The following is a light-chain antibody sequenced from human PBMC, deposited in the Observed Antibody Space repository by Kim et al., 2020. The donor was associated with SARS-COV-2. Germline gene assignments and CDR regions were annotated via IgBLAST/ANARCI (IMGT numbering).Light chain of an antibody. CDR2: RDS. V-gene: IGLV3-1*01. J-gene: IGLJ1*01. Sequence: YELTQPPSVSVSPGQTASISCSGDKLGDEYVSWFQHKPGQSPLLVIYRDSKRPSGIPERFSGSNSGNTATLTITGTQAMDEADYYCQASDSSTEVFGTGTKVTVL. CDR3: QASDSSTEV. CDR1: KLGDEY.